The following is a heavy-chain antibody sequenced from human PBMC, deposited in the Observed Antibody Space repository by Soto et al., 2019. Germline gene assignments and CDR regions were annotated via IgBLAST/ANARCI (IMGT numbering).Heavy chain of an antibody. J-gene: IGHJ4*02. CDR2: IYYSGST. V-gene: IGHV4-31*03. CDR3: ARVGSSGYYYQGDFDY. CDR1: GGSISSGGYY. D-gene: IGHD3-22*01. Sequence: SETLSLTCTVSGGSISSGGYYWSWIRQHPGKGLEWIGYIYYSGSTYYHPSLKSRVAISVDTSKNQFSLKLSSVTAADTAVYYCARVGSSGYYYQGDFDYWGQGTQVTVSS.